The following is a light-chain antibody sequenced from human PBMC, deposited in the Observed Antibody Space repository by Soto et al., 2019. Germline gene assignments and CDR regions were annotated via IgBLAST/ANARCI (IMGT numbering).Light chain of an antibody. CDR3: CSYAGSSTPRV. CDR1: SSDVGSYNV. V-gene: IGLV2-23*02. J-gene: IGLJ3*02. CDR2: EVT. Sequence: QSALTQPASVSGSPGQSITISCIGTSSDVGSYNVVSWYQQHPGKAPKLMIYEVTKRPSGVSNRFSGSKSGNTASLTISGLQAEDEADYYCCSYAGSSTPRVFGGGTKLTVL.